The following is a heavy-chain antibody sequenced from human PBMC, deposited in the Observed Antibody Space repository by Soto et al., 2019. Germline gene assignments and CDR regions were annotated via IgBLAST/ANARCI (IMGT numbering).Heavy chain of an antibody. V-gene: IGHV3-30*18. Sequence: GGSLRLSCAASGFTFSSYGMHWVRQAPGKGLEWVAVISYDGSNKYYADSVKGRFTISRDNSKNTLYLQMNSLRAEDTALYYCAKGAVPATATHYYYYGMDVWGQGTTVTVSS. CDR2: ISYDGSNK. CDR1: GFTFSSYG. J-gene: IGHJ6*02. D-gene: IGHD2-15*01. CDR3: AKGAVPATATHYYYYGMDV.